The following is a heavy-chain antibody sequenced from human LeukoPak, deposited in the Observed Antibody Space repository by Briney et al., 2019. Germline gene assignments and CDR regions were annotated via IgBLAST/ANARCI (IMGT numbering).Heavy chain of an antibody. CDR3: ARDRQLERRGVGWFDP. V-gene: IGHV1-69*05. J-gene: IGHJ5*02. D-gene: IGHD1-1*01. CDR1: GGTFSSYA. Sequence: SVKVSCKASGGTFSSYAISWVRQAPGQGLEWMGGIIPIFGTANYAQKFQGRVTITTDESTSTAYMELSSLRSEDTAVYYCARDRQLERRGVGWFDPWGQGTLVTVSS. CDR2: IIPIFGTA.